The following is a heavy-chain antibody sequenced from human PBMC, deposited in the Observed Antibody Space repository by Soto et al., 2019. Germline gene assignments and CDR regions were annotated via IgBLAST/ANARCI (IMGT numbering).Heavy chain of an antibody. CDR3: AKNPYQEGGDYYYYGMDV. CDR2: ISWDGGST. CDR1: GFTFDDYT. V-gene: IGHV3-43*01. D-gene: IGHD3-16*01. J-gene: IGHJ6*02. Sequence: GGSLRLSCAASGFTFDDYTMHWVRQAPGKGLEWVSLISWDGGSTYYADSVKGRFTISRDNSKNSLYLQMNSLRTEDTALYYCAKNPYQEGGDYYYYGMDVWGQGTTVTVSS.